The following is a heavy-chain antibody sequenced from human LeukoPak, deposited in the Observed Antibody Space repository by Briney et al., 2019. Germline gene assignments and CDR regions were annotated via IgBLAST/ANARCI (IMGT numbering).Heavy chain of an antibody. V-gene: IGHV4-31*03. J-gene: IGHJ6*03. CDR1: GGSISSGGYY. D-gene: IGHD6-6*01. Sequence: SETLSLTCTVSGGSISSGGYYWSWIRQHPGKGLEWIGYIYYSGSTYYNPSLKSRVTISVDTSKNQFSLKLSSVTAADTAVYYCARVMQQSSSRYYYYYMDVWGKGTTVTVSS. CDR2: IYYSGST. CDR3: ARVMQQSSSRYYYYYMDV.